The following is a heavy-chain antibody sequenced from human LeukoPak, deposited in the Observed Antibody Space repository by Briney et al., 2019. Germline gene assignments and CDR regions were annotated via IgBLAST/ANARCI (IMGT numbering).Heavy chain of an antibody. CDR3: ARDIPTMLPTNWFDP. CDR2: IYYSGST. V-gene: IGHV4-59*01. D-gene: IGHD3-10*01. CDR1: GGSISSYY. J-gene: IGHJ5*02. Sequence: PSETLSLTCTVSGGSISSYYWSWIRQPPGKGLEWIGYIYYSGSTNYNPSLKSRVTISVDTSKNQFSLKPSSVTAADTAVYYCARDIPTMLPTNWFDPWGQGTLVTVSS.